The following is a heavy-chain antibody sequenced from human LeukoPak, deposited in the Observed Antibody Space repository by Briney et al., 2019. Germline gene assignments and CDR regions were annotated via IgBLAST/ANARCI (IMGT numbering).Heavy chain of an antibody. CDR3: ARGIVATIRGYYYYMDV. J-gene: IGHJ6*03. D-gene: IGHD5-12*01. Sequence: GGSLRLSCAASGFTFSSYWMHWVRQAPGKGLVWVSRINSDGSSTSYADSVKGRFTISRDNAKNTLYLQMNSLRAEDTAVYYCARGIVATIRGYYYYMDVWGKGTTVTVSS. CDR1: GFTFSSYW. CDR2: INSDGSST. V-gene: IGHV3-74*01.